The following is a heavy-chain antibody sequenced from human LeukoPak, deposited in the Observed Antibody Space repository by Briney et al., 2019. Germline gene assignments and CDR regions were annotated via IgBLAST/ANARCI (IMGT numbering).Heavy chain of an antibody. CDR3: ARDPKLGREFAFDI. CDR1: GGSISSGSYY. D-gene: IGHD7-27*01. V-gene: IGHV4-61*02. J-gene: IGHJ3*02. CDR2: IYTSGST. Sequence: PSETLSLTCTVSGGSISSGSYYWSWIRQPAGKGLEWIGRIYTSGSTNYNPSLKSRVTISVDTSKNQFSLKLGSVTAADTAVYYCARDPKLGREFAFDIWGQGTMVTVSS.